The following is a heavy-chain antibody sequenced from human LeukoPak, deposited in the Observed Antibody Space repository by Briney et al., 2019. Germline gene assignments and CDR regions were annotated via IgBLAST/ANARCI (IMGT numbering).Heavy chain of an antibody. CDR3: ERSRSSRVDWFDP. CDR1: SFTFSSYS. Sequence: GGYLRLSCAASSFTFSSYSMNWVRQAPGKGLEWVSSISSSSSYIYYADSVKGRFTISRDNAKNSLYLQINSLRAEDTAVYYCERSRSSRVDWFDPWGQGTLVTVSS. J-gene: IGHJ5*02. CDR2: ISSSSSYI. V-gene: IGHV3-21*01. D-gene: IGHD3-3*01.